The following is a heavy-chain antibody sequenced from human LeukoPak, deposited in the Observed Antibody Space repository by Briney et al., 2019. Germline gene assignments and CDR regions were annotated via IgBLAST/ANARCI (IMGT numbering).Heavy chain of an antibody. D-gene: IGHD6-13*01. CDR1: GFTFSSYA. Sequence: GGSLRLSCLASGFTFSSYAMSWVRQAPGKGLEWVSGISGSASTTYYADSVKGRFTISRDNSKNTLYLQMMSLRDEDTAVYFCAKDLGIAAADWGQGTLVTVSS. J-gene: IGHJ4*02. CDR3: AKDLGIAAAD. CDR2: ISGSASTT. V-gene: IGHV3-23*01.